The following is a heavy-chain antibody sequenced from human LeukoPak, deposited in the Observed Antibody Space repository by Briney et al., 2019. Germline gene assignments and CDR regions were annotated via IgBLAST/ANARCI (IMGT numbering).Heavy chain of an antibody. V-gene: IGHV4-30-2*01. Sequence: PSETLSLTCAVSGGSISSGGYSWSWIRQPPGKGLEWIGYIYHSGSTYYNPSLKSRATISVDRSKNQFSLKLSSVTAADTAVYYCASSGSRTEYAFDIWGQGTMVTVSS. CDR1: GGSISSGGYS. D-gene: IGHD1-26*01. CDR3: ASSGSRTEYAFDI. J-gene: IGHJ3*02. CDR2: IYHSGST.